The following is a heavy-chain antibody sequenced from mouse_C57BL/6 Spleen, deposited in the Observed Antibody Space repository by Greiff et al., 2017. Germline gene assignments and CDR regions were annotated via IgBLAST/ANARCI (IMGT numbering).Heavy chain of an antibody. Sequence: EVQLQQSGPELVKPGASVKISCKASGYSFTGYYMNWVKQSPEKSLEWIGEINPSTGGTTYNQKFKAKATLTVDKSSSTAYMQLKSLTSEDSAVYYCAEGAAQGPGFAYWGQGTLVTVSA. CDR2: INPSTGGT. CDR3: AEGAAQGPGFAY. J-gene: IGHJ3*01. D-gene: IGHD3-2*02. V-gene: IGHV1-42*01. CDR1: GYSFTGYY.